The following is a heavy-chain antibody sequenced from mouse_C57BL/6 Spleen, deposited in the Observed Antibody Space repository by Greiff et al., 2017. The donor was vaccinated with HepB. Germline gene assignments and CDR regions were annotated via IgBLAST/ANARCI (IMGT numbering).Heavy chain of an antibody. Sequence: VKLMESGPELVKPGASVKISCKASGYAFSSSWMNWVKQRPGKGLEWIGRIYPGDGDTNYNGKFKGKATLTADKSSSTAYMQLSSLTSEDSAVYFCARRLYDYDGFAYWGQGTLVTVSA. V-gene: IGHV1-82*01. CDR2: IYPGDGDT. J-gene: IGHJ3*01. CDR1: GYAFSSSW. CDR3: ARRLYDYDGFAY. D-gene: IGHD2-4*01.